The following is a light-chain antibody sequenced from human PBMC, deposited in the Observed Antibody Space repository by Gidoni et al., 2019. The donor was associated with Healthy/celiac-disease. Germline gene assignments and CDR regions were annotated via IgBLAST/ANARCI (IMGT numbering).Light chain of an antibody. CDR1: QSVSSN. Sequence: EIAMTQSPATRPVSPGERATLSCSASQSVSSNFAWYQQKPGRAPMLLIDGASTRATGIPARFSVSGSGTEFTFTISSLQSEDFAVYYCQHYNNWPPMYTFGQGTKLEIK. J-gene: IGKJ2*01. CDR3: QHYNNWPPMYT. V-gene: IGKV3-15*01. CDR2: GAS.